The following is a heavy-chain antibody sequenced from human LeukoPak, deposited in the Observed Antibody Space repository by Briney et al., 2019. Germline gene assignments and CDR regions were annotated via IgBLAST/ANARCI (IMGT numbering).Heavy chain of an antibody. CDR1: GFTFSDYY. D-gene: IGHD4-23*01. CDR2: ISGSGGST. J-gene: IGHJ4*02. V-gene: IGHV3-23*01. CDR3: AKNPGGNSVLDFDY. Sequence: PGGSLRLSCAASGFTFSDYYMSWIRQAPGKGLEWVSGISGSGGSTHYSDSVKGRFTISRDNSKNTLYLQMNSLRAEDTAVYYCAKNPGGNSVLDFDYWGQGTLVTVSS.